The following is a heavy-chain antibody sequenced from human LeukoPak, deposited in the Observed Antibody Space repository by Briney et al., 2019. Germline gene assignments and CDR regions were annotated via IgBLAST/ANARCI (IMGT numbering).Heavy chain of an antibody. Sequence: GGSLRLSCAASGFTFSTYAMSWVRQAPGKGLEWVSGISASGSSTYYADYADSVKGRFTISRDNSKNTLYLQMNSLRDEDTALYYCAKGSGDILTFAVNFENWGQGTLVTVSS. CDR2: ISASGSST. CDR1: GFTFSTYA. CDR3: AKGSGDILTFAVNFEN. D-gene: IGHD3-9*01. V-gene: IGHV3-23*01. J-gene: IGHJ4*02.